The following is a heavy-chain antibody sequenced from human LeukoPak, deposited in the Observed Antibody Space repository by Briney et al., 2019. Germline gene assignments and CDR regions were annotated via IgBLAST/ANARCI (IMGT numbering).Heavy chain of an antibody. D-gene: IGHD3-9*01. V-gene: IGHV3-11*04. Sequence: GGSLRLSCAASGFTFSDYYMSWIRQAPGKGLEWVSYISSSGSTIYYADSVKGRFTISRDNAKNSLYLQMNSLRAEDTAVYYCARDDPYYDILTGYYSAYYFDYWGQGTLVTVSS. CDR1: GFTFSDYY. CDR2: ISSSGSTI. CDR3: ARDDPYYDILTGYYSAYYFDY. J-gene: IGHJ4*02.